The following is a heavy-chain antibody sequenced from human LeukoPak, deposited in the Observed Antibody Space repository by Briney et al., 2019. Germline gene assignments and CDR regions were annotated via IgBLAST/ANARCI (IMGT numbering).Heavy chain of an antibody. J-gene: IGHJ5*02. CDR2: IYYSGST. D-gene: IGHD2-2*01. CDR3: ARLTVPLRFDP. CDR1: GGSISSYY. V-gene: IGHV4-59*01. Sequence: SETLSLTCTVSGGSISSYYWSWIRQPPGKGLEWIGYIYYSGSTNYNPSLKSRVTISVDTSKNQFSLKLNSVSAADTAVYYCARLTVPLRFDPSGQGTLVTVSS.